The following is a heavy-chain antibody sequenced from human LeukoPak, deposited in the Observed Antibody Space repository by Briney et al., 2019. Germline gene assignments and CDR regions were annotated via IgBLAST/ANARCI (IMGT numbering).Heavy chain of an antibody. Sequence: ASVRVSCKASGYTFTSYFIHWVRQAPGQWLEWMGIINPTGGSTTYAQKFKGRVTMTRDTSTSTVSMELSSLISDDTAVYYCARDPMTAGTDYYFDYWGHGNLGSVSS. CDR3: ARDPMTAGTDYYFDY. CDR1: GYTFTSYF. J-gene: IGHJ4*03. V-gene: IGHV1-46*01. CDR2: INPTGGST. D-gene: IGHD2-21*02.